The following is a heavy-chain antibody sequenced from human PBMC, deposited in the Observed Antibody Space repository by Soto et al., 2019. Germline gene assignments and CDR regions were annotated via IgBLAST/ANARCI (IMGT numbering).Heavy chain of an antibody. CDR2: ITYRART. V-gene: IGHV4-30-4*08. Sequence: QVQLQESGPGLLKTSQTLSLTCTVSGGSISSGDYYWSWIRQSPGKGLEWLGYITYRARTYYNPSLQSRVTMSVDTSRNQFSLRLSSVTAADTAVYYCARDYRPTYYYDSSGYYPPTYFDYWGQGSLVTVSS. D-gene: IGHD3-22*01. J-gene: IGHJ4*02. CDR1: GGSISSGDYY. CDR3: ARDYRPTYYYDSSGYYPPTYFDY.